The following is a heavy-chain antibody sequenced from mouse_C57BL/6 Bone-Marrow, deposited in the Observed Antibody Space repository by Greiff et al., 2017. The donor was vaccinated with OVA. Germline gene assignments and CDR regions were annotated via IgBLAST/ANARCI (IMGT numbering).Heavy chain of an antibody. V-gene: IGHV1-59*01. D-gene: IGHD1-1*01. CDR2: IDPSDSYT. Sequence: QVQLQQSGAELVRPGTSVRLSCKASGYTFTSYWMHWVKQRPGQGLEWIGVIDPSDSYTNYNQKFKGKATLTVDTSSSTAYMQRSSLTSEDSAVYYCARVHYYGSSSAWFAYWGQGTLVTVSA. CDR3: ARVHYYGSSSAWFAY. CDR1: GYTFTSYW. J-gene: IGHJ3*01.